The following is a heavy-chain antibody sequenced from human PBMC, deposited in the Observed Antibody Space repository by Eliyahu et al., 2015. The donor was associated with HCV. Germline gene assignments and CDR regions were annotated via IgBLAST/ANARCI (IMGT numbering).Heavy chain of an antibody. CDR3: ARDQGDTMVPIHGLDV. D-gene: IGHD3-10*01. J-gene: IGHJ6*02. CDR1: GFSLSNYG. Sequence: QVQLVESGGGVVQPGKSLRLSCVASGFSLSNYGMHWVRQAPGKGLGWVSIMWFDGTNEHYIDSVKDRFSVSMDKSKNTLFLQMSSLRGEDTGVYFCARDQGDTMVPIHGLDVWGQGITVTVSS. CDR2: MWFDGTNE. V-gene: IGHV3-33*01.